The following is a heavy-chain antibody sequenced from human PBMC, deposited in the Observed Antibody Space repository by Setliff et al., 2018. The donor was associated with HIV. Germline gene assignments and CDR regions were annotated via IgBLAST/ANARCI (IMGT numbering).Heavy chain of an antibody. D-gene: IGHD3-3*01. CDR1: GDSIRSQF. V-gene: IGHV4-4*08. Sequence: PSETLSLTCNLSGDSIRSQFWTWIRQTPGKGLEWIASIEITGTVNYSPSLKSRVSISLDPSRSQFSLTLRSVTAADTAVYYCARVPSAGVRGRPDLYHWFDPWGQGTLVTVSS. CDR3: ARVPSAGVRGRPDLYHWFDP. J-gene: IGHJ5*02. CDR2: IEITGTV.